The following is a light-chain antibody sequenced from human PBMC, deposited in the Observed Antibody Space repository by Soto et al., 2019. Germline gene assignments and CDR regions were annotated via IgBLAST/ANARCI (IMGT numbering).Light chain of an antibody. Sequence: DILMTQAAATLSVSTWERATLCYRASQSVSSNLAWYQQKPGQAPRLLIYGVSTRATDIPARFSGSGSGTEFTLTISSLQSEDFAVYYCQQYGSSPRITFGQGTRLEIK. J-gene: IGKJ5*01. V-gene: IGKV3-15*01. CDR2: GVS. CDR1: QSVSSN. CDR3: QQYGSSPRIT.